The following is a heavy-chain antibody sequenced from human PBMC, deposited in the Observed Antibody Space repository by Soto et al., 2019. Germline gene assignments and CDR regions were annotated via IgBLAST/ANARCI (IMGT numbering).Heavy chain of an antibody. CDR2: IYYSGST. D-gene: IGHD4-4*01. CDR3: ARDYSNYEGYYYGMDV. Sequence: TLSLTCTVSGGSISSGDYYWSWIRQPPGKGLEWIGYIYYSGSTYYNPSLKSRVTISVDTSKNQFSLKLSSVTAADTAVYYCARDYSNYEGYYYGMDVWGQGTTVTVSS. V-gene: IGHV4-30-4*01. J-gene: IGHJ6*02. CDR1: GGSISSGDYY.